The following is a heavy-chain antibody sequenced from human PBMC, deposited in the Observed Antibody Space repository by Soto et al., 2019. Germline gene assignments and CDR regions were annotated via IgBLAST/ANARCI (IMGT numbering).Heavy chain of an antibody. D-gene: IGHD5-12*01. CDR2: INHSGST. CDR3: ARAHSGYDTHYYYYYYMDV. Sequence: SSETLSLTCAVYGGSFSGYYWSWIRQPPGKGLEWIGEINHSGSTNYNPSLKSRVTISVDTSKNQFSLKLSSVTAADTAVYYCARAHSGYDTHYYYYYYMDVWGKGTTVTVSS. CDR1: GGSFSGYY. V-gene: IGHV4-34*01. J-gene: IGHJ6*03.